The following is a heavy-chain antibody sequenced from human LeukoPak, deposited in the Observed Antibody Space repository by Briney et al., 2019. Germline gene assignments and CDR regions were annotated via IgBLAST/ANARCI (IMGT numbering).Heavy chain of an antibody. V-gene: IGHV4-39*01. CDR1: GGSISSSSYY. CDR3: ARHKLTGPSPMYYFDY. J-gene: IGHJ4*02. D-gene: IGHD3-9*01. Sequence: SETLSLTCTVSGGSISSSSYYWGWIRQPPGKGLEWIGSIYYSGSTYYNPSLKSRVTISVDTSKNQFSLKLSSVTAADTAVYYCARHKLTGPSPMYYFDYWGQGTLVTVSS. CDR2: IYYSGST.